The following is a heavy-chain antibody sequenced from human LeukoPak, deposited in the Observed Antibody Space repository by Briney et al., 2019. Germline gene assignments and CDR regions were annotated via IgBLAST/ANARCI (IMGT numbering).Heavy chain of an antibody. J-gene: IGHJ4*02. CDR3: TTTMLRGLIITQFDY. CDR1: GYSFTNYW. D-gene: IGHD3-10*01. V-gene: IGHV5-51*01. Sequence: GESLKISRKGSGYSFTNYWIGWVRQMPGKGLEWMGIIYPGDSDTRYSPSFQGQVTISADKSINTAYLQWSSLKASDTAMYYCTTTMLRGLIITQFDYWGQGTLVTVSS. CDR2: IYPGDSDT.